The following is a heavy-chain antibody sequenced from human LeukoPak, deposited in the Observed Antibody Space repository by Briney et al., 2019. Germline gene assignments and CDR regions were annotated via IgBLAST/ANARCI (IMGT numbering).Heavy chain of an antibody. V-gene: IGHV3-49*04. D-gene: IGHD3-22*01. Sequence: GGSLRLSCAVSGITLSNYGMTWVRQAPGKGLEWVGFIRSKAYGGTTEYAASVKGRFTISRDDSKSIAYLQMNSLKTEDTAVYYCTRASAMIVVGYYFDYWGQGTLVTVSS. J-gene: IGHJ4*02. CDR1: GITLSNYG. CDR2: IRSKAYGGTT. CDR3: TRASAMIVVGYYFDY.